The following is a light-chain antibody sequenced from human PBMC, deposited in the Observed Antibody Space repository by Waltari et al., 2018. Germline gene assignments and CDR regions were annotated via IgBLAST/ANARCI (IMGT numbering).Light chain of an antibody. CDR1: RSDGGGYNY. V-gene: IGLV2-14*03. CDR3: SSYISSSTLEL. CDR2: NVS. J-gene: IGLJ2*01. Sequence: QSALTQPASVSWYPVQSITISCTGTRSDGGGYNYVCWYQEHPGKAPKLMIYNVSNRPAVVSNRFSGSKSGNTASLTISGLQAEDEAEYYCSSYISSSTLELFGGGTSLTVL.